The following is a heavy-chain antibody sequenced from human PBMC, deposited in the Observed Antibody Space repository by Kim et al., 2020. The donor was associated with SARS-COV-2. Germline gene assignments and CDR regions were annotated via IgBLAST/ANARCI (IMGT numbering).Heavy chain of an antibody. CDR3: ARGGFNWNGNYFDY. D-gene: IGHD1-20*01. J-gene: IGHJ4*02. Sequence: ADSVKGRFTISRDNSKNTLYLQMSSLRAEDTAVYCCARGGFNWNGNYFDYWGQGTLVTVSS. V-gene: IGHV3-30*15.